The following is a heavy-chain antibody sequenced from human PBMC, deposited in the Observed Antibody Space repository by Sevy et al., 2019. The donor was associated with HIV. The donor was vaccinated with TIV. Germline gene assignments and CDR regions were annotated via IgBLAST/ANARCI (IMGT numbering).Heavy chain of an antibody. CDR1: GYTFTSYD. Sequence: ASVKVSCKASGYTFTSYDINWVRQATGQGLEWMGWMNPNSGNTGCAQKFQGRVTMTRNTSISTAYMELSSLRSEDTAVYYSARGRVWGSYSADAFDIWGQGTMVTVSS. V-gene: IGHV1-8*01. CDR3: ARGRVWGSYSADAFDI. D-gene: IGHD3-16*01. J-gene: IGHJ3*02. CDR2: MNPNSGNT.